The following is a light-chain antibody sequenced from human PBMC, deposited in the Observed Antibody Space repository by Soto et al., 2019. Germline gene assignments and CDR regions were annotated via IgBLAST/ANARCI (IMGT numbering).Light chain of an antibody. V-gene: IGKV1-12*01. CDR1: QGISSW. Sequence: DIQMTQSPSSVSASVGDRVTITCRASQGISSWLDWYQQKPGKAPKLLIYAASTLHSGVPPRFSGSGSGTDFTLTISNLQPEDFATYYCQQGNSLSLTFGGGTKVEI. CDR3: QQGNSLSLT. J-gene: IGKJ4*01. CDR2: AAS.